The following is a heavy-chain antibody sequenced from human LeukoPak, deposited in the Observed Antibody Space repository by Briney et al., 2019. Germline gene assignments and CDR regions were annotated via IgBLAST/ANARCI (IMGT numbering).Heavy chain of an antibody. CDR2: ISSSVNI. Sequence: PGGSLRLSCAASGFTFSSYIMNWVRQVPGKGLEWVSSISSSVNIYYADSVKGRFTIFRDNAKNSLYLQMNSLRAEDTAVYYCARGSDYDFWRGPTMDVWGKGTTVTVSS. J-gene: IGHJ6*03. CDR1: GFTFSSYI. V-gene: IGHV3-21*01. CDR3: ARGSDYDFWRGPTMDV. D-gene: IGHD3-3*01.